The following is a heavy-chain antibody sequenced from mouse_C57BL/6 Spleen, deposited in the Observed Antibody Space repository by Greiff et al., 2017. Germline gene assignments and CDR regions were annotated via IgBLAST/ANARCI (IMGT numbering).Heavy chain of an antibody. CDR2: IDPSDSYT. D-gene: IGHD6-1*01. CDR3: ARGKPAFDY. V-gene: IGHV1-69*01. J-gene: IGHJ2*01. Sequence: QVQLQQPGAELVMPGASVKLSCKASGYTFTSYWMHWVKQRPGQGLEWIGEIDPSDSYTNYNQKFKGKSTLTVDKSSSTAYMQLSSLTSEDSAVYYCARGKPAFDYWGQGTTLTVSS. CDR1: GYTFTSYW.